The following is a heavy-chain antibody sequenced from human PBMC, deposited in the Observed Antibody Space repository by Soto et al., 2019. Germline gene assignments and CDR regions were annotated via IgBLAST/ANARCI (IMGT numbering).Heavy chain of an antibody. D-gene: IGHD5-12*01. CDR1: GGSISSGGYS. V-gene: IGHV4-30-2*01. CDR2: IYHSGST. J-gene: IGHJ4*02. CDR3: AAGGGLPRYY. Sequence: QLQLQESGSGLVKPSQTLSLTCAVSGGSISSGGYSWSWIRQPPGKGLEWIGYIYHSGSTYYNPSLKCRVTRAVDRSKNPFSRRLSSVTAADTAVYYCAAGGGLPRYYWGQGTLVTVSS.